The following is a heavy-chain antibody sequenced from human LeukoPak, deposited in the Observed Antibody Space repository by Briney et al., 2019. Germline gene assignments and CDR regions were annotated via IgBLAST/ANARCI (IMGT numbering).Heavy chain of an antibody. CDR2: IYYSGST. V-gene: IGHV4-30-4*01. Sequence: PSETLSLTCTVSGGSISSGDYYWSWIRQPPGKGLEWIGYIYYSGSTYYNPSLRSRVIISVDTSKNQFSLKLTSVTAADTAVYYCARALYSMTTVTTEYWFDYWGQGTLVTVSS. D-gene: IGHD4-17*01. CDR1: GGSISSGDYY. J-gene: IGHJ4*02. CDR3: ARALYSMTTVTTEYWFDY.